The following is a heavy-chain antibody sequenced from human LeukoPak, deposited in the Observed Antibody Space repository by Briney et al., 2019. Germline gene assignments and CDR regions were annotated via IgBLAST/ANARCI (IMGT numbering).Heavy chain of an antibody. J-gene: IGHJ6*04. V-gene: IGHV4-59*01. Sequence: PSETLSLTCSVPVGSINSFYWSWIRQPPGGGLEWIGYIYYTGITNYNPSLKSRVTVSVDASKNQFSLWLSSATAADTAVYYCARLARLTLIRGVTGYHSLDVWGKGTKVTVSS. D-gene: IGHD3-10*01. CDR2: IYYTGIT. CDR1: VGSINSFY. CDR3: ARLARLTLIRGVTGYHSLDV.